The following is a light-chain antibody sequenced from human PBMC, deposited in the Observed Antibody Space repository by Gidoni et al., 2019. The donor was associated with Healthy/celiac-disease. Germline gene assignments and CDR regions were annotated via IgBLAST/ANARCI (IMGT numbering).Light chain of an antibody. CDR3: QQSYSTPPT. J-gene: IGKJ1*01. V-gene: IGKV1-39*01. Sequence: DIQMTQSPSSLSASVGDRVTITCRASQSISSYLNLYQQKPGKAPKLLIYAASSLQSGVPSRFSGSGSGTDFNLNRSSLQHEDVATYYCQQSYSTPPTFGKGTKVEIK. CDR2: AAS. CDR1: QSISSY.